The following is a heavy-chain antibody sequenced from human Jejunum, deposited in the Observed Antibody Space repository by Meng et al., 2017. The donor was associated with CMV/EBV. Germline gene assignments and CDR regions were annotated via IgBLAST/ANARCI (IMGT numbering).Heavy chain of an antibody. D-gene: IGHD6-19*01. CDR1: TFGDYA. CDR3: TTNNKNSSGWYLAY. J-gene: IGHJ4*01. V-gene: IGHV3-49*04. Sequence: TFGDYAMSWVRQAPGKGLEWVGFIRSKAYGGTTEYAASVKGRFTISRDDSKSIAYLQMNSLKTEDTAVYYCTTNNKNSSGWYLAYWGHGTLVTVSS. CDR2: IRSKAYGGTT.